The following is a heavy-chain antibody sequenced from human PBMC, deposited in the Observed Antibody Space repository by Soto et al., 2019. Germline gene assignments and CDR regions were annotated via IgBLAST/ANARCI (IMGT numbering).Heavy chain of an antibody. CDR2: IIPIFGTA. Sequence: SVKVSCKASGGTFSSYAISWVRQAPGQGLEWMGGIIPIFGTANYAQKFQGRVTITADESTSTAYMELSSLRSEDTAVYYCARGHRVRYCSGGSCYSKPRYFFDYWGQGTLVTVSS. J-gene: IGHJ4*02. CDR3: ARGHRVRYCSGGSCYSKPRYFFDY. V-gene: IGHV1-69*13. CDR1: GGTFSSYA. D-gene: IGHD2-15*01.